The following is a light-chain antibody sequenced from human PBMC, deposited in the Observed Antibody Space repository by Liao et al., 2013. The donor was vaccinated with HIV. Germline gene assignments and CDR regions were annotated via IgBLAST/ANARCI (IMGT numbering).Light chain of an antibody. CDR1: KLGQKY. CDR3: QAWDSSTAPYV. CDR2: QDS. Sequence: SYELTQAPSVSVSPGQTASITCSGDKLGQKYACWYQQKPGQSPVLVIYQDSKRPSGIPERFSGSNSGNTATLTISGTQAMDEADYYCQAWDSSTAPYVFGTGTKVTVL. V-gene: IGLV3-1*01. J-gene: IGLJ1*01.